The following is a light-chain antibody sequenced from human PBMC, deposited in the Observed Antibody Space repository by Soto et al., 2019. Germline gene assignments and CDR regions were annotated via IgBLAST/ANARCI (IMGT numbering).Light chain of an antibody. CDR2: AAS. CDR3: QQASSFPHT. Sequence: DIQMTQSPSSVSAPVGDRVTISCRASQDINKWLAWYQQKPGKAPKLLISAASTLQSGVPSRFSGSGSGTEFTLTIQSLQPDDIATYYCQQASSFPHTFGQGTKLGIK. CDR1: QDINKW. V-gene: IGKV1-12*01. J-gene: IGKJ2*01.